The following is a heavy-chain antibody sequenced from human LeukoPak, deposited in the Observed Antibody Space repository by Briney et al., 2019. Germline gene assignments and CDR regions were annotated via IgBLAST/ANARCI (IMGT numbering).Heavy chain of an antibody. D-gene: IGHD6-6*01. CDR3: ARGKHVAARPDVKTYYFDY. CDR2: ISPSGGST. Sequence: ASVKVSCKAFGYTFTSNYMHWVRQAPGQGPEWMGVISPSGGSTTYAQKFQGRVTITADKSTSTAYMELSSLRSEDTAVYYCARGKHVAARPDVKTYYFDYWGQGTLVTVSS. J-gene: IGHJ4*02. CDR1: GYTFTSNY. V-gene: IGHV1-46*01.